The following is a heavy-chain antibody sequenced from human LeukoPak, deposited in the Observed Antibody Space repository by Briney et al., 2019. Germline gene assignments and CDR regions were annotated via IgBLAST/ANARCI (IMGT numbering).Heavy chain of an antibody. CDR3: ARGEMATIRDYYYYGMDV. Sequence: SVKVSCKASGGTFSSYAISWVRQAPGQGLEWMGSIIPIFGIANYAQKFQGRVTITAEKSTSTAYMELSSLRSEDTAVYYCARGEMATIRDYYYYGMDVWGQGTTVTVSS. CDR1: GGTFSSYA. CDR2: IIPIFGIA. J-gene: IGHJ6*02. D-gene: IGHD5-24*01. V-gene: IGHV1-69*04.